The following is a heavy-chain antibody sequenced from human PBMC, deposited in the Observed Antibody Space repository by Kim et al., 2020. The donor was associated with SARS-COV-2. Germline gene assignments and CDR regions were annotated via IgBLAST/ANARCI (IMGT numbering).Heavy chain of an antibody. CDR3: ARDGFWDS. CDR2: TYYRSKWFS. CDR1: GDTVSNNRAT. D-gene: IGHD2-2*03. Sequence: SQTLSLTCAISGDTVSNNRATWNWIRQSPSRGLEWLGRTYYRSKWFSDYAVSVEGRITITPDTSKNQVSLHLNSVTPEDTAVYYCARDGFWDSWGQGTLFTVSS. V-gene: IGHV6-1*01. J-gene: IGHJ4*02.